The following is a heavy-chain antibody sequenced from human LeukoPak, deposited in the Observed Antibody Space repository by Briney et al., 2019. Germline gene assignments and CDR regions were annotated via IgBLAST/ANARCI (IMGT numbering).Heavy chain of an antibody. D-gene: IGHD3-10*01. CDR1: GGSISSSSYS. CDR2: IYYSGST. J-gene: IGHJ4*02. Sequence: PSETLSLTCTVSGGSISSSSYSWGWIRQPPGKGLEWIGSIYYSGSTYYNPSLKSRVTISVDTSKNQFSLKLSSVTAADTAVYYCARQSRGLPPPRGYWGQGTLVTVSS. V-gene: IGHV4-39*01. CDR3: ARQSRGLPPPRGY.